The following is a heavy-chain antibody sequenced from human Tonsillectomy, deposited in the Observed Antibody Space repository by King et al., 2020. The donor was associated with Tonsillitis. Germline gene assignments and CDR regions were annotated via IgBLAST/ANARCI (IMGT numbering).Heavy chain of an antibody. CDR3: AREGGSFRHFDL. Sequence: QLVQSGAEVKEPGASLKVSCKASGYSFTNYYKHWVRQAPGQRLEWMGLINPSGTGTGYAQNFQGRITMTRDMSTGTDYMELSSLRSDDTAVYYCAREGGSFRHFDLWGRGTLVTVSS. D-gene: IGHD2/OR15-2a*01. J-gene: IGHJ2*01. CDR1: GYSFTNYY. CDR2: INPSGTGT. V-gene: IGHV1-46*01.